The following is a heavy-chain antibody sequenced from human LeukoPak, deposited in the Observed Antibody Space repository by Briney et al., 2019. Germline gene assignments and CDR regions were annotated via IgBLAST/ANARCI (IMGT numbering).Heavy chain of an antibody. Sequence: SQTLSLTCTVSGASISGGGYYWSWIRRPPGKGLEWIGYLYHSASSYYNSSLETRVIISGGRSTNQFFLEVRSVTAADTAVYYCTSAVSGRLNDWGPGILVTVSS. V-gene: IGHV4-30-2*01. CDR1: GASISGGGYY. CDR3: TSAVSGRLND. D-gene: IGHD2-8*01. J-gene: IGHJ4*02. CDR2: LYHSASS.